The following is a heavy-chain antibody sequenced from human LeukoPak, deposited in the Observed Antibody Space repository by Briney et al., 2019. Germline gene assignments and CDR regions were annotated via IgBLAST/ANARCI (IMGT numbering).Heavy chain of an antibody. CDR1: GYTFTSYD. J-gene: IGHJ4*02. V-gene: IGHV1-8*01. D-gene: IGHD3-10*01. CDR3: ARGDYHSYYGSGSYNY. CDR2: MNPNSGNT. Sequence: VASVKVSCKASGYTFTSYDINWVRQATGQGLEWMGWMNPNSGNTGYAQKFQGRVTMTRNTSISTAYMELSSLRSEDTAVYCARGDYHSYYGSGSYNYWGQGTLVTVSS.